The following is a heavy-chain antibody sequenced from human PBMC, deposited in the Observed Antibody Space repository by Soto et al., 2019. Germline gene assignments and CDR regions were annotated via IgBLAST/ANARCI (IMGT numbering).Heavy chain of an antibody. CDR2: IIPIFGTA. CDR3: ARLDSGSYSGSDY. V-gene: IGHV1-69*01. Sequence: AAGKVSCKASGGTFSSYGISWGRQAPGQGLEWMGGIIPIFGTANYAQKFQGRVTITADESTSTAYMELSSLRSEDTAVYYCARLDSGSYSGSDYWGQGTLVTVSS. D-gene: IGHD1-26*01. J-gene: IGHJ4*02. CDR1: GGTFSSYG.